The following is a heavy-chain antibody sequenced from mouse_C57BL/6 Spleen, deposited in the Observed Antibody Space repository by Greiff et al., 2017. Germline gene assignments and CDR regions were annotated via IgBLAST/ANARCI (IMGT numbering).Heavy chain of an antibody. CDR1: GYSITSGYY. J-gene: IGHJ2*01. V-gene: IGHV3-6*01. CDR2: ISYDGSN. D-gene: IGHD1-1*01. CDR3: ARDRYYGSSYFDY. Sequence: EVQLVESGPGLVKPSQSLSLTCSVTGYSITSGYYWNWIRQFPGNKLEWMGYISYDGSNNYNPSLKNRISITRDTSKNQFFLKLNSVTTEDTATYYCARDRYYGSSYFDYWGQGTTLTVSS.